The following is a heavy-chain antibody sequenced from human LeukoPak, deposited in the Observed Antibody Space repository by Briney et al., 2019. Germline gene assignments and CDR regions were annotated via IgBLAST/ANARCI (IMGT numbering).Heavy chain of an antibody. J-gene: IGHJ3*02. V-gene: IGHV4-59*01. CDR1: GGSFSSYY. CDR3: ARAPGSAYYDFWSGYYSDAFDI. Sequence: KASETLSLTCTVSGGSFSSYYWSWIRQPPGKGLEWIGYIYYSGSTNYNPSLKSRVTISVDTSKNQFSLKLSSVTAADTAVYYCARAPGSAYYDFWSGYYSDAFDIWGQGTMVTVSS. D-gene: IGHD3-3*01. CDR2: IYYSGST.